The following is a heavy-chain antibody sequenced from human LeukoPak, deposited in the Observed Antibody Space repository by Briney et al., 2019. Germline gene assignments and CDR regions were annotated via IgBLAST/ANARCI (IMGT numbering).Heavy chain of an antibody. CDR1: GGSFSGYY. V-gene: IGHV4-34*01. CDR3: ARNDILTQGWFDP. D-gene: IGHD3-9*01. CDR2: INHSGST. J-gene: IGHJ5*02. Sequence: SETLSLTCAVYGGSFSGYYWSWIRQPPGKGLEWIGEINHSGSTNYNPSLKSRVTISVDKSKNQFSLKLSSVTAADTAVYYCARNDILTQGWFDPWGQGTLVTVSS.